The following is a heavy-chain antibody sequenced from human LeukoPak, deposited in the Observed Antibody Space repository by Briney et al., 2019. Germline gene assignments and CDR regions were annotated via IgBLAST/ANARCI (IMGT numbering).Heavy chain of an antibody. CDR1: GDSVSRNSAG. CDR3: ARGRGYCSGGSCYRVWFDP. CDR2: IYYRSQWYK. V-gene: IGHV6-1*01. Sequence: SQTLSLTCAISGDSVSRNSAGWNWIRQSPSRGLEWLGRIYYRSQWYKDEAAFVKGRITINPDTAKNQFSLQVNSVTPEDTAVYYCARGRGYCSGGSCYRVWFDPWGQGTLVTVSS. J-gene: IGHJ5*02. D-gene: IGHD2-15*01.